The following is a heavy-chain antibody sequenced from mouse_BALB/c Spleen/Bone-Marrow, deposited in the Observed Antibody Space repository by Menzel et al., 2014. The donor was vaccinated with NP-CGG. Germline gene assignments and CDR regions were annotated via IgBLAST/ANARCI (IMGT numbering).Heavy chain of an antibody. CDR1: GFNIKDTY. J-gene: IGHJ2*01. D-gene: IGHD1-1*01. Sequence: SGAELVKPGATVKLSCTASGFNIKDTYMHWVKQRPEQGLEWIGRIDPANGNTKYDPKLQGKATITADTSSNTAYLQLSSLTSEDTAVYYCAYGSSYDYFDYWGQGTTLTVSS. CDR3: AYGSSYDYFDY. V-gene: IGHV14-3*02. CDR2: IDPANGNT.